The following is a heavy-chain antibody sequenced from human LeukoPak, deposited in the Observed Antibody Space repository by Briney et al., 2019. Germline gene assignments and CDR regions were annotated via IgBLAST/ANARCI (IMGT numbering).Heavy chain of an antibody. V-gene: IGHV4-39*01. CDR2: IYYSGST. CDR3: ARQSGSYYGQSYY. J-gene: IGHJ4*02. Sequence: SETLSLTCTVSGDSINSSDYYWAWIRQPPGEGLEWIATIYYSGSTYYKTSLKSRLTISVDSSKNQFSLKLSSVTAADTAVYYCARQSGSYYGQSYYWGQGTLVTVSS. CDR1: GDSINSSDYY. D-gene: IGHD1-26*01.